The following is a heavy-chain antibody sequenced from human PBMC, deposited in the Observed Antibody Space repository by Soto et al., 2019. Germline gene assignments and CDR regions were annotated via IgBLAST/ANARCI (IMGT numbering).Heavy chain of an antibody. Sequence: PGGSLRLSCAASRFTFSNYWMNWVRQAPGKGLEWVANIKQDGSEKYYGDSVKGRFTISRDNVKNSVYLQMNSLRAEDTAVYYCARVVSSGYYYDYWGQGTLVTVSS. CDR1: RFTFSNYW. J-gene: IGHJ4*02. V-gene: IGHV3-7*01. CDR2: IKQDGSEK. D-gene: IGHD3-22*01. CDR3: ARVVSSGYYYDY.